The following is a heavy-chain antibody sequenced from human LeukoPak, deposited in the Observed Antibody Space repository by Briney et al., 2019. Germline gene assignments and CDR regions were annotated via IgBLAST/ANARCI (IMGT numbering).Heavy chain of an antibody. J-gene: IGHJ6*03. V-gene: IGHV3-30*02. CDR3: AKHRGILTAYYYYMDV. D-gene: IGHD3-9*01. CDR2: IRYDGSNK. CDR1: GFTFSSYG. Sequence: PGGSLRLSCAASGFTFSSYGMHWVRQAPGKGLEWVAFIRYDGSNKYYADSVKGRFTISRDNSKNTLYLQMNSLRAEDTAVYYCAKHRGILTAYYYYMDVWGKGTTVTISS.